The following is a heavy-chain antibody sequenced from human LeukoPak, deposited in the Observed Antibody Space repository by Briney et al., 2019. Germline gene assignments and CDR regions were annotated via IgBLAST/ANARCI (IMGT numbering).Heavy chain of an antibody. J-gene: IGHJ3*02. CDR3: ASGGSYLDDAFDI. V-gene: IGHV3-66*02. CDR1: GFTVSSNY. Sequence: GGSLRLSCAASGFTVSSNYMTWVRQAPGKGLEWVSVIYSGGNTYYGDSVKGRFTISRDKSKNTLYLQMNSLRAADTAVYYCASGGSYLDDAFDIWGQGTMVTVSS. D-gene: IGHD1-26*01. CDR2: IYSGGNT.